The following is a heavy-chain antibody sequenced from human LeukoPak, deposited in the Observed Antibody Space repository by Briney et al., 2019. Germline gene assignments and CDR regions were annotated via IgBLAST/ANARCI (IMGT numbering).Heavy chain of an antibody. CDR1: GGTFSSYA. V-gene: IGHV1-69*06. CDR2: SIPIFGTA. J-gene: IGHJ6*03. CDR3: ARAPIYGGNSGYYYYYMDV. Sequence: SVKVSCKASGGTFSSYAISWVRQAPGQGLEWMGGSIPIFGTANYAQKFQGRVTITADKSTSTAYMELGSLRSEDTAVYYCARAPIYGGNSGYYYYYMDVWGKGTTVTISS. D-gene: IGHD4-23*01.